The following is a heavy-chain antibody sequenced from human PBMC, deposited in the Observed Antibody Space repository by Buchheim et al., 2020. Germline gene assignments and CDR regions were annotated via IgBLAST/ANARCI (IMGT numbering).Heavy chain of an antibody. V-gene: IGHV4-31*03. CDR2: VYYSGAT. D-gene: IGHD6-6*01. CDR1: GGSISSGGYY. J-gene: IGHJ5*02. Sequence: QVQLQESGPGLVKPSQTLSLTCTVSGGSISSGGYYWSWIRQHPGKGLEWIGYVYYSGATHYNPSLKSRVSMSVDASKTQFSLNLNSVTAADTAVYYCAREYSSPSGRGNWFDPWGQGTL. CDR3: AREYSSPSGRGNWFDP.